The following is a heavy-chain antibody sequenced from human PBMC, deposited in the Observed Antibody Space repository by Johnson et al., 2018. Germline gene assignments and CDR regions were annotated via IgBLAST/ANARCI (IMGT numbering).Heavy chain of an antibody. CDR1: GFTFSSYA. CDR3: ARGGSAYCSSTSCPCSYYYYYMDV. J-gene: IGHJ6*03. CDR2: ISYDGTNK. D-gene: IGHD2-2*01. V-gene: IGHV3-30-3*01. Sequence: QVQLVQSGGGVVQPGRSPRLSCAASGFTFSSYAMHWVRQAPGKGLEWVAVISYDGTNKYYTDSVKGRFTISRANSKNTLYLQMNILRAEDTAGYYCARGGSAYCSSTSCPCSYYYYYMDVWGKGTTVTVSS.